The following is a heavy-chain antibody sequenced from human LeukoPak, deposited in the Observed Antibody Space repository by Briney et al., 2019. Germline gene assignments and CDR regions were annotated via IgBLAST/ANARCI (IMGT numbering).Heavy chain of an antibody. J-gene: IGHJ6*03. CDR1: GGSISSYY. V-gene: IGHV4-59*12. CDR3: ARNLAYYYYMDV. D-gene: IGHD3-3*02. CDR2: IYYSGST. Sequence: SETLSLTCTVSGGSISSYYWSWIRQPPGKGLEWIGYIYYSGSTNYYPSLKSRVTISVDTSKNQFSLKLSSVTAADTAVYYCARNLAYYYYMDVWGKGTTVTISS.